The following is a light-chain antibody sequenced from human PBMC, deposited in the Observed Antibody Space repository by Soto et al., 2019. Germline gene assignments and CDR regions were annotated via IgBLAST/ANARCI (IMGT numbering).Light chain of an antibody. J-gene: IGLJ1*01. V-gene: IGLV2-23*01. Sequence: QSALTQPASVSGSPGQSITISSNGTSSNVGFYHLVSWYQHRPGKAPKFTLYEGSNRPSGVSNLFSGSQAGNTASLSMSGLQAEYEAYYYCCSYAGGSYYVFGCGTTVTVL. CDR2: EGS. CDR3: CSYAGGSYYV. CDR1: SSNVGFYHL.